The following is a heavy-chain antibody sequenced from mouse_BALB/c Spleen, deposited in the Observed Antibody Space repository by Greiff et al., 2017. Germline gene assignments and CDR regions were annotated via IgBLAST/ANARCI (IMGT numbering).Heavy chain of an antibody. CDR2: INPSNGGT. CDR1: GYTFTSYY. Sequence: QVQLQQSGAELVKPGASVKLSCKASGYTFTSYYMYWVKQRPGQGLEWIGGINPSNGGTNFNEKFKSKATLTVDKSSSTAYMQLSSLTSEDSAVYYCTKSSLLRLQGYAMDYWGQGTSVTVSS. V-gene: IGHV1S81*02. CDR3: TKSSLLRLQGYAMDY. J-gene: IGHJ4*01. D-gene: IGHD1-2*01.